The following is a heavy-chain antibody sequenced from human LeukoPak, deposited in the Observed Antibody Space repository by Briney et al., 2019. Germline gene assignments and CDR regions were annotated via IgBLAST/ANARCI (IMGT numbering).Heavy chain of an antibody. CDR2: IWYDGSNK. CDR1: GFIFSSQG. V-gene: IGHV3-33*06. CDR3: ANDLKSTWSLFDS. J-gene: IGHJ4*02. D-gene: IGHD6-13*01. Sequence: GGSLRLSCATSGFIFSSQGMHWVRQAPGKGLEWVAVIWYDGSNKYYADSVKGRFTISRDNSKNTLYLQMDSLRAEDTAVYYCANDLKSTWSLFDSWGQGTLVTVSS.